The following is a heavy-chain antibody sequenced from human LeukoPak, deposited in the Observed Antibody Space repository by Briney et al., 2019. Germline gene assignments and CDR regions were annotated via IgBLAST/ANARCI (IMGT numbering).Heavy chain of an antibody. V-gene: IGHV3-23*01. CDR3: AKGTKLAVAANNYLDY. CDR1: GFTFASHA. D-gene: IGHD2-15*01. J-gene: IGHJ4*02. CDR2: ISGSGGNT. Sequence: GGSLRLSCAPSGFTFASHAMTWVRQAPGKGPEWVAGISGSGGNTYHADSVKGRFTISRDNSKNTLYLQMNSLRAEDTAVYYCAKGTKLAVAANNYLDYWGQGTLLTVSS.